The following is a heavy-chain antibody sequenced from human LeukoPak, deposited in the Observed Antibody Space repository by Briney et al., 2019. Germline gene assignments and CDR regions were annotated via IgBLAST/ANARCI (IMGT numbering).Heavy chain of an antibody. Sequence: ASVKVSCKASGYTFTSYGISWVRQAPGQGLEWMGWISAYNGNTNYAQKLQGRVTMTTDTSTSTAYMELRSLRSDDTAVYYCARELVTIFGVVIEDDAFDIWGQGTMVTVSS. D-gene: IGHD3-3*01. V-gene: IGHV1-18*01. CDR2: ISAYNGNT. J-gene: IGHJ3*02. CDR1: GYTFTSYG. CDR3: ARELVTIFGVVIEDDAFDI.